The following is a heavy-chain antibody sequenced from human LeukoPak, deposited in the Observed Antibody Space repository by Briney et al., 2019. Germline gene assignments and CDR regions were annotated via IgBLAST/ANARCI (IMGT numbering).Heavy chain of an antibody. J-gene: IGHJ5*02. CDR3: VREARYFDWLGFDP. Sequence: ASVKVSCKASGYTFTSYGISWVRQAPGQGLEWMGWISAYNGNTNYAQKLQGRVTMTTDTSISTAYMELSRLRSDDTAVYYCVREARYFDWLGFDPWGQGTLVTVSS. CDR1: GYTFTSYG. V-gene: IGHV1-18*01. D-gene: IGHD3-9*01. CDR2: ISAYNGNT.